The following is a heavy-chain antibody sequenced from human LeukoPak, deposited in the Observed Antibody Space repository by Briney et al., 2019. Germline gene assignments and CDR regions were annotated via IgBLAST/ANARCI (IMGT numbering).Heavy chain of an antibody. J-gene: IGHJ4*02. CDR1: RXTLSNYW. Sequence: SGGSPXLXXXXXRXTLSNYWMSWVRQAPGKGLEWVANIKQDGSETYYVDSVKGRFTISRDNAKNSLSLQMNSLRAEDTAVYYCARQRGSGCLDYWGQGTLVTVSS. CDR3: ARQRGSGCLDY. CDR2: IKQDGSET. D-gene: IGHD6-19*01. V-gene: IGHV3-7*01.